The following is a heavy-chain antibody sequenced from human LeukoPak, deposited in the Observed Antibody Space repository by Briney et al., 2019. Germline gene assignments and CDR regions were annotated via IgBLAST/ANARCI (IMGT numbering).Heavy chain of an antibody. D-gene: IGHD4-23*01. J-gene: IGHJ4*02. CDR2: INPSCGST. V-gene: IGHV1-46*01. CDR3: ARERYGGSSRIDY. CDR1: GYTFTSYY. Sequence: ASVKVSCKASGYTFTSYYMHWVRQAPGQGLDWMGRINPSCGSTSYAQKFQGRVTMTRDTSTSTAKIELTIQISKDTAVDYGARERYGGSSRIDYGGQGNLVTVTS.